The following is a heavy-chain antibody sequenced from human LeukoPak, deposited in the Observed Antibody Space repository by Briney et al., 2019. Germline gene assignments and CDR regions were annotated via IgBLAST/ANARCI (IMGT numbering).Heavy chain of an antibody. D-gene: IGHD2-15*01. V-gene: IGHV3-30*04. CDR2: ISYDGSNK. J-gene: IGHJ4*02. CDR1: GFTFSSYA. CDR3: ARDLVSRYCSGGSCYGLDY. Sequence: PGGSLRLSCAASGFTFSSYAMHWVRQAPGKGLEGVAVISYDGSNKYYADSVKGRFTISRDNSKNTLYLQMNSLRAEDTAVYYCARDLVSRYCSGGSCYGLDYWGQGTLVTVSS.